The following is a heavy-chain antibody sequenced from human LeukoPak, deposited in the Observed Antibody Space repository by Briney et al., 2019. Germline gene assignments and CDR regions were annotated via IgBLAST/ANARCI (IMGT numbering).Heavy chain of an antibody. CDR3: ARALLYSSSWYNWFDP. CDR1: GYTFTSYG. D-gene: IGHD6-13*01. V-gene: IGHV1-18*04. J-gene: IGHJ5*02. Sequence: ASVKVSCKASGYTFTSYGISWVRQAPGQGLEWMGWISAYNGNTNYAQKLQGRVTMTTDTSTSTAYMGLRSLRSDDTAVYYCARALLYSSSWYNWFDPWGQGTLVTVSS. CDR2: ISAYNGNT.